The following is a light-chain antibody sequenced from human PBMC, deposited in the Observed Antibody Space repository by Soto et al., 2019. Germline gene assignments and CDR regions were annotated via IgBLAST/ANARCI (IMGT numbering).Light chain of an antibody. V-gene: IGKV3-20*01. Sequence: ETMLTQSPGTLSLSPGERATLSCRASQRVGSSYLAWSQQNPGQAPRLLIYGTSSRATGIPDRFSGSESGTDFTLTISRLEPEDFAVYYCQQYGDSPWTFGQGTKVDIK. CDR3: QQYGDSPWT. CDR2: GTS. CDR1: QRVGSSY. J-gene: IGKJ1*01.